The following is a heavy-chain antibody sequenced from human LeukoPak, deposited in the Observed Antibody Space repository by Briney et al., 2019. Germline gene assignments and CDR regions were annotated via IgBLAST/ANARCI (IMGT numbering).Heavy chain of an antibody. CDR2: ISYDGSDK. J-gene: IGHJ4*02. CDR1: GFTFSSYG. V-gene: IGHV3-30*18. D-gene: IGHD2-21*02. Sequence: GGSLRLSCAASGFTFSSYGMHWVRQAPGKGLEWVALISYDGSDKDYAKSVKGRFTISRDNSKNTLYLQMNSLRAEDTAVYYCAKDMSGGDCPDYWGQGTLVTVSS. CDR3: AKDMSGGDCPDY.